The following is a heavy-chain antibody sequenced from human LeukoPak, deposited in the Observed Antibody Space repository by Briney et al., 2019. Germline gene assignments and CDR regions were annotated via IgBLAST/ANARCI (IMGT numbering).Heavy chain of an antibody. CDR3: ARIRSVYFDWFGSNYGMDV. V-gene: IGHV4-59*08. CDR2: IYYSGST. CDR1: GGSISSYS. Sequence: SETLSLTCTVSGGSISSYSWSWIRQPPGKGLEWIGYIYYSGSTNYNPSLKSRVTISVDTSKNQFSLKLSSVTAADTAVYYCARIRSVYFDWFGSNYGMDVWGQGTTVTVSS. J-gene: IGHJ6*02. D-gene: IGHD3-9*01.